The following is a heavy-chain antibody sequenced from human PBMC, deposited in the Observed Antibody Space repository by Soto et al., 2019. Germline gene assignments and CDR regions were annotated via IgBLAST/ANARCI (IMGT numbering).Heavy chain of an antibody. V-gene: IGHV1-69*06. D-gene: IGHD1-1*01. Sequence: QVHLVQSGAEVKSPGSAVKVSCQVSGAADTFSNYGLNWVRQAPGQGLEWMGGTIPAFGTANYAEKFQGRVTITADTSTTTAYMELSSLRSDDTAVYYCWRHDKTALPPLDSWGQGTLVSVSS. CDR2: TIPAFGTA. J-gene: IGHJ4*02. CDR3: WRHDKTALPPLDS. CDR1: GAADTFSNYG.